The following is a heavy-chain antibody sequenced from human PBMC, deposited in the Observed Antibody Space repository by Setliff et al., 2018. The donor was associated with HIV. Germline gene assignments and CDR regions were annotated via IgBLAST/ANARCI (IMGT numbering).Heavy chain of an antibody. CDR2: SYYSGST. D-gene: IGHD2-2*01. Sequence: PSETLSLTCTVSGGSIRGSNYYWAWIRQPPGKGLEWTGSSYYSGSTYYNPSLKSRVTISVDTSKNQFSLNLNSVTAADTAVYYCARGRRSTSSYYYYYYMDVWGKGTTVTVSS. J-gene: IGHJ6*03. CDR3: ARGRRSTSSYYYYYYMDV. CDR1: GGSIRGSNYY. V-gene: IGHV4-39*01.